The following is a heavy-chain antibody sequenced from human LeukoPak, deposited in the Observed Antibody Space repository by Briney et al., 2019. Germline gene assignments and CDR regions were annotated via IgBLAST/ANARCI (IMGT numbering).Heavy chain of an antibody. CDR3: ARERGAFIRGYSYGRDLDY. CDR2: IIPILGTA. V-gene: IGHV1-69*01. J-gene: IGHJ4*02. D-gene: IGHD5-18*01. Sequence: ASVKVSCKASGGTFSSYAISWVRQAPGQGLEWMGGIIPILGTANYAQKFQGRVTITADESTSTAYMELNSLRSEDTAVYYCARERGAFIRGYSYGRDLDYWGQGTLVTVSS. CDR1: GGTFSSYA.